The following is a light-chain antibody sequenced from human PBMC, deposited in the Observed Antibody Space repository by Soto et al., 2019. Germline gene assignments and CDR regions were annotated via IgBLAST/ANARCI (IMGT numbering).Light chain of an antibody. J-gene: IGKJ3*01. CDR1: QSVSSSY. CDR2: GAS. V-gene: IGKV3-20*01. CDR3: LHYGGSPPFT. Sequence: EMVLTQSPGTLSLSPGERATLSCRARQSVSSSYLAWYQQKPGQAPRLLIYGASSRATGIPDRFSGSGSGTDCTLTISRLESEDFAVYYCLHYGGSPPFTFGPGTKVDIK.